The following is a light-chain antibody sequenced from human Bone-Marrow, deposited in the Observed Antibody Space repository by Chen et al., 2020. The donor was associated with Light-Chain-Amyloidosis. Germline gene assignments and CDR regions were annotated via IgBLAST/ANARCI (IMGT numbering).Light chain of an antibody. J-gene: IGLJ3*02. Sequence: NFMLTQPHSVSESPGKTVIISCTRSSGSIATNYVQRYQQRPGSSPTTVIYEDDQRLSGVPDRFSGSIDRSSNSASRTISGLKTKEEAVYYCQFYQGSSQGVFGGGTKLTVL. CDR2: EDD. CDR1: SGSIATNY. CDR3: QFYQGSSQGV. V-gene: IGLV6-57*01.